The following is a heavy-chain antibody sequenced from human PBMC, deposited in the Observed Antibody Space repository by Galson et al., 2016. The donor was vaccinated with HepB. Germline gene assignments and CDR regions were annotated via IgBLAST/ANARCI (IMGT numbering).Heavy chain of an antibody. CDR3: ADHSGPNSCGRKSLDH. CDR1: GHSFTTYG. V-gene: IGHV1-18*01. D-gene: IGHD1-26*01. CDR2: IGAYTGNT. J-gene: IGHJ4*02. Sequence: SVKVSCTASGHSFTTYGFTWVRQAPGQGLEWMGWIGAYTGNTLSAQKFQDRVTLTRNNFTTTVYLELRSLRLDDTAVYYCADHSGPNSCGRKSLDHWGQGTLITVSS.